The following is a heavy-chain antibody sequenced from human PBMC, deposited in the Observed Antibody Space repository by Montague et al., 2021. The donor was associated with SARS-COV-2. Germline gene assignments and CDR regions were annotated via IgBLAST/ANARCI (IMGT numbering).Heavy chain of an antibody. Sequence: TLSLTCTVSGGSISSGDYYWAWIRQHPGKGLEWLGLIYHSGSTFYNPSLKSRLTISIDTSNNQFSLKLSSVTAADTAVYYCARGRAANYMVGATSGFDYWGQGSLVTVSS. CDR3: ARGRAANYMVGATSGFDY. J-gene: IGHJ4*02. CDR2: IYHSGST. V-gene: IGHV4-31*03. D-gene: IGHD1-26*01. CDR1: GGSISSGDYY.